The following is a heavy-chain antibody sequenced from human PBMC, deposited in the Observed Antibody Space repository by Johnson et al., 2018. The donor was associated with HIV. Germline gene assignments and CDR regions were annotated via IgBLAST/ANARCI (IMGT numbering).Heavy chain of an antibody. CDR3: ARVRLDSSGSVVTGRDAFDI. CDR1: GFTFSSYD. D-gene: IGHD3-22*01. Sequence: VQLVESGGGVVQPGRSLRLSCAASGFTFSSYDMHWVRQATVKGLEWVSAIGTAGDTYYPGSVKGRFTISRDNSKNTLYLQMNSLRAEDTAVYYCARVRLDSSGSVVTGRDAFDIWGQGTMVTVSS. V-gene: IGHV3-13*01. CDR2: IGTAGDT. J-gene: IGHJ3*02.